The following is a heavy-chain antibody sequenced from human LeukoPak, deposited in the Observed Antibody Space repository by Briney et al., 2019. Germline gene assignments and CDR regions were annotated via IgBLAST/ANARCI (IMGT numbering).Heavy chain of an antibody. D-gene: IGHD2-21*01. V-gene: IGHV3-74*01. CDR2: VNGDGSST. J-gene: IGHJ4*02. CDR3: ARDDSRGFAY. Sequence: GGSLRLSCAASGFTFSSYWMHWVRQVPGKGLVWVSRVNGDGSSTSYADSVKGRFTISRDNAKNTLYLQINSLRAEDTAVYYCARDDSRGFAYWGQGTLVTVSS. CDR1: GFTFSSYW.